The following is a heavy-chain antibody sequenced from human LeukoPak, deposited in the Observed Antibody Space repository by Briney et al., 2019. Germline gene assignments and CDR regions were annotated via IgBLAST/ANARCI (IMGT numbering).Heavy chain of an antibody. CDR2: IIPIFGTT. CDR1: GYTFTGYY. D-gene: IGHD5-18*01. Sequence: SVKVSCKASGYTFTGYYMHWVRQAPGQGLEWMGGIIPIFGTTDYAQKFQGRVTITTDESTSTAYMELSSLRSEDTAVYYCARSIGGYSYGNFDYWGQGTLVTVSS. V-gene: IGHV1-69*05. CDR3: ARSIGGYSYGNFDY. J-gene: IGHJ4*02.